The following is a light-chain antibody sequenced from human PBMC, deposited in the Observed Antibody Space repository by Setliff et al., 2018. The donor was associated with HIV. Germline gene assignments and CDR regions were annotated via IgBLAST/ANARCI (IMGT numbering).Light chain of an antibody. Sequence: QSALTQPASVSGSPGQSIAISCTVTSSDVGGYDYVSWFQQHPGKAPKLMIYDVSKRPSGVSNRFSGSKSDNTASLTISGLQAEDEADYFCSSYTSISTYVFGTGTKVNVL. J-gene: IGLJ1*01. CDR3: SSYTSISTYV. CDR1: SSDVGGYDY. V-gene: IGLV2-14*01. CDR2: DVS.